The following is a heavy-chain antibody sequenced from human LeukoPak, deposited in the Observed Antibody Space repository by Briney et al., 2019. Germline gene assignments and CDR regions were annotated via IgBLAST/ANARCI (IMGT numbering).Heavy chain of an antibody. CDR1: GYSFTSYW. Sequence: GESLKISCRGSGYSFTSYWIGWVRQMPGKGLEWMGIIYPGDSDTRYSPSFQGQVTISADKSISTAYLQWSSLKASDTAMYYCARHQYYYDSSGLNWFDPWGQGTLVTVSS. D-gene: IGHD3-22*01. CDR2: IYPGDSDT. CDR3: ARHQYYYDSSGLNWFDP. J-gene: IGHJ5*02. V-gene: IGHV5-51*01.